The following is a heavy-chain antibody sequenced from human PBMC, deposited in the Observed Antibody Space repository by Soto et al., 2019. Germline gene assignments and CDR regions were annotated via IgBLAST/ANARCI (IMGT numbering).Heavy chain of an antibody. CDR1: GFTFSNNA. CDR3: ARRTLVGVVAVVPYGMDV. Sequence: EVQLLESGGGLVQPGGSLRLSCAAPGFTFSNNAMIWVRQAPGKGLEWASGIGGSGGNTYYADSVKGRFTISRDNSKNTLYLQMNSLRAEDTAVYYCARRTLVGVVAVVPYGMDVWGQGTTVTVSS. J-gene: IGHJ6*02. D-gene: IGHD2-15*01. CDR2: IGGSGGNT. V-gene: IGHV3-23*01.